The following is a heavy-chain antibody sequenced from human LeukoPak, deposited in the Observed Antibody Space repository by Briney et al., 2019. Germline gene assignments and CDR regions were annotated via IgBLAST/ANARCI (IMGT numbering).Heavy chain of an antibody. D-gene: IGHD1-1*01. CDR3: ARHGRALTSYYYYGMDV. CDR2: IYPDDSDT. V-gene: IGHV5-51*01. CDR1: GYSFAKYW. J-gene: IGHJ6*02. Sequence: GESLKISCKGSGYSFAKYWIAWVRQMPGKGLEWMGIIYPDDSDTRYSPSFQGQVTISADKSISTAYLQWSSLKASDTAMYYCARHGRALTSYYYYGMDVWGQGTTVTVSS.